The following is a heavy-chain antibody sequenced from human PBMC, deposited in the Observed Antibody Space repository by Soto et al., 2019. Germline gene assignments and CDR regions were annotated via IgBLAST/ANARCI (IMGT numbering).Heavy chain of an antibody. CDR3: AAGYSYGYSGYYYGMDV. D-gene: IGHD5-18*01. CDR2: ISAYNGNT. Sequence: ASVKVSCKASGYTFTSYGISWVRQAPGQGLERMGWISAYNGNTNYAQKLQGRVTMTTDTSTSTAYMELRSLRSDDTAVYYCAAGYSYGYSGYYYGMDVWGQGTTVTVSS. CDR1: GYTFTSYG. J-gene: IGHJ6*02. V-gene: IGHV1-18*04.